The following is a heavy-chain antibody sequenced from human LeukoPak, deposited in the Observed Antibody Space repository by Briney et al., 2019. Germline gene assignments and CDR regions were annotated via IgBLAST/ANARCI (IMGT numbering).Heavy chain of an antibody. D-gene: IGHD1-26*01. CDR2: ISSITSSI. Sequence: GGSLRLSCAASGFTFSRHYMVWVRQAPGKGLEWISQISSITSSIYYADSVKGRFTTSRDNAKNSLYLQVNSLRAEDTATYYCARVIVGAGSAFDYWGQGTQVTVSS. V-gene: IGHV3-48*01. CDR1: GFTFSRHY. J-gene: IGHJ4*02. CDR3: ARVIVGAGSAFDY.